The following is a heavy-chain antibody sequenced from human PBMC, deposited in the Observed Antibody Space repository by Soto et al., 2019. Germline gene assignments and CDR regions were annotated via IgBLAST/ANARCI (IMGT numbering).Heavy chain of an antibody. Sequence: SETLSLTCSVSGSSFSNFYWSWIRQPAGKGLEWIGRIYTSGATSYNPSLKSRVTMSVDTSQTQMSLNLRSVTAADTAVYYCARGGIQLSYAFDYWGQGILVTVSA. CDR3: ARGGIQLSYAFDY. D-gene: IGHD1-1*01. J-gene: IGHJ4*02. CDR2: IYTSGAT. CDR1: GSSFSNFY. V-gene: IGHV4-4*07.